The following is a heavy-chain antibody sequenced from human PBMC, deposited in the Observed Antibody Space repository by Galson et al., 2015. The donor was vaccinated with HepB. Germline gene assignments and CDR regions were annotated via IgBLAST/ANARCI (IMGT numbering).Heavy chain of an antibody. J-gene: IGHJ6*02. CDR2: ISYDGSNK. CDR3: AKDYYGSGEGYYYYYGMDV. V-gene: IGHV3-30*18. Sequence: SLRLSCAASGFTFSSYGMHWVRQAPGKGLEWVAVISYDGSNKYYADSVKGRFTISRDNSKNTLYLQMNSLRAEDTAVYYCAKDYYGSGEGYYYYYGMDVWGQGTTVTVSS. CDR1: GFTFSSYG. D-gene: IGHD3-10*01.